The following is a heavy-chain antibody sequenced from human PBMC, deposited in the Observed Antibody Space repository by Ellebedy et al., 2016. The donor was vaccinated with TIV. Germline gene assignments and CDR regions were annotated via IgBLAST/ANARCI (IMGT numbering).Heavy chain of an antibody. CDR3: GREFWGGADY. V-gene: IGHV3-74*01. J-gene: IGHJ4*02. Sequence: GGSLRLSXAASGFTFSDYWMTWVRQVPGKGLVWVALITSDGTVTYYADSVKGRFTVSRDNAKNTLYLQMNSLGAEDSAVYFCGREFWGGADYWGQGTLVTVSS. CDR1: GFTFSDYW. CDR2: ITSDGTVT. D-gene: IGHD7-27*01.